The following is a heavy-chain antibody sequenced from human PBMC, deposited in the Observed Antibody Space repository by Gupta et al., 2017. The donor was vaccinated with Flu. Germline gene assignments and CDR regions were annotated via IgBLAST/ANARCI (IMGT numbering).Heavy chain of an antibody. D-gene: IGHD6-19*01. J-gene: IGHJ4*02. CDR1: GFTFDAYS. CDR2: ISWNSGRT. V-gene: IGHV3-9*01. Sequence: EVQLVESGGGLVQPGRSLRLSCTASGFTFDAYSMHWVRPAPGKGLEWVSGISWNSGRTDYAASVKGRFTISRDNAKNSLYLQVNSLRVDDAALYYCAKGGGKSGWNLIDQWGQGTLVTVSS. CDR3: AKGGGKSGWNLIDQ.